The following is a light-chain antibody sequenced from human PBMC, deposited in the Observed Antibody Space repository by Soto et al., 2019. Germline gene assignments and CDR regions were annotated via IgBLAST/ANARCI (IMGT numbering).Light chain of an antibody. Sequence: EIVLTQSPDTLSLSPGERATLSCRASKSVSKSLVWYQQKPGQAPRLLIYNASNRATGIPVRFSGSGSGTDFNLTISSLAPEDFAVYYCQQRHNWPRTFGQGTRVEI. CDR2: NAS. J-gene: IGKJ1*01. CDR3: QQRHNWPRT. CDR1: KSVSKS. V-gene: IGKV3-11*01.